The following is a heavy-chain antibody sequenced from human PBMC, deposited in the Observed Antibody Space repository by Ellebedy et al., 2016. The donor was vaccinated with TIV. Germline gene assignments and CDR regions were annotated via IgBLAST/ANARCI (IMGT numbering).Heavy chain of an antibody. CDR3: ARPLGDSSGYDAFDI. V-gene: IGHV1-2*02. CDR1: GYTFTGYY. J-gene: IGHJ3*02. D-gene: IGHD3-22*01. CDR2: INPNSGGT. Sequence: ASVKVSXXASGYTFTGYYMHWVRQAPGQGLEWMGWINPNSGGTNYAQKFQGRVTMTRDTSISTAYMELSRLRSDDTAVYYCARPLGDSSGYDAFDIWGQGTMVTVSS.